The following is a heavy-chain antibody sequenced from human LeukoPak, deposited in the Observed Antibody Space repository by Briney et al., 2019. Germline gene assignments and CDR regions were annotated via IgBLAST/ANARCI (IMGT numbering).Heavy chain of an antibody. V-gene: IGHV3-21*01. CDR1: GFTFSSYS. D-gene: IGHD4-17*01. Sequence: GGSLRLSCAASGFTFSSYSMNWVRQAPGKGLEWVSSISSSSSYIYYADSVKGRFTISRDNAKNSLYLQMNSLRAADTAVYYCARDSPVTTGYYYMDVWGKGTTVTVFS. CDR3: ARDSPVTTGYYYMDV. J-gene: IGHJ6*03. CDR2: ISSSSSYI.